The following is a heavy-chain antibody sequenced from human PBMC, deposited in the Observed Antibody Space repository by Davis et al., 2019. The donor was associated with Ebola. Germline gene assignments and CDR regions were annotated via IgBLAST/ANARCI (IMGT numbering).Heavy chain of an antibody. CDR1: GYTFTSYG. Sequence: SVKVSCKASGYTFTSYGISWVRQAPGQGLEWMGGIIPIFGTANYAQKFQGRVTITADKSTSTAYMELSSLRSEDTAVYYCARDLLNYYDSSGSWFDPWGQGTLVTVSS. D-gene: IGHD3-22*01. CDR3: ARDLLNYYDSSGSWFDP. J-gene: IGHJ5*02. CDR2: IIPIFGTA. V-gene: IGHV1-69*06.